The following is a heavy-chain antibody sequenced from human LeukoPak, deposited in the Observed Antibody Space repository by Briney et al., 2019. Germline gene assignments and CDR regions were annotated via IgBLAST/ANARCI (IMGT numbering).Heavy chain of an antibody. CDR2: IFYSGST. CDR1: AGSISNYH. Sequence: KPSGTLSLTCTVAAGSISNYHWGWVRQPPGKGLEWIGCIFYSGSTYYNPSLKSRVTISVDTSKNQFSLRLSSVTAADTAVYYCARTNAFDIWGQGTMVTVSS. V-gene: IGHV4-59*08. CDR3: ARTNAFDI. J-gene: IGHJ3*02.